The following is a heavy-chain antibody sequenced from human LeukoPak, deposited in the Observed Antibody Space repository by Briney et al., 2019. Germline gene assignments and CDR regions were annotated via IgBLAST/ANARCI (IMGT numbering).Heavy chain of an antibody. CDR1: VGSFRGYY. J-gene: IGHJ4*02. V-gene: IGHV4-34*01. D-gene: IGHD2-2*01. CDR2: INHSGIT. CDR3: ARGGPGSYCSSTSCFKLPFDY. Sequence: SETLSLTCAVYVGSFRGYYWCWLPDPPGKGLGWIGEINHSGITNYSPSLKSRVTISVDTSKSQFSLKLSSVTAADTAVYYCARGGPGSYCSSTSCFKLPFDYWGQGTLVTVSS.